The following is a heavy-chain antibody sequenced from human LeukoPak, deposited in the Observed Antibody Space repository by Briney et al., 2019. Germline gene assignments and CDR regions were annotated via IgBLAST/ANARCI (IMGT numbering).Heavy chain of an antibody. V-gene: IGHV3-23*01. CDR2: ISGRGGST. Sequence: GGSLRPSWAPSAFTFSSYSMSWVSQAPGKWLEWVSAISGRGGSTYYADSVKGRFTISRDNSKNTLYLQMNSLRAEDTAVYYCAKDAPFDLWGRGTLVTVSS. CDR1: AFTFSSYS. CDR3: AKDAPFDL. J-gene: IGHJ2*01.